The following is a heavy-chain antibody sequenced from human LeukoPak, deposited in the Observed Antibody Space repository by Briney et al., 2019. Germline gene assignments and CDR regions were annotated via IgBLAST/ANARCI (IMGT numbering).Heavy chain of an antibody. J-gene: IGHJ3*02. CDR2: ISSSSSYI. CDR3: ARSANGGDAFDI. CDR1: GFTFSSYS. V-gene: IGHV3-21*01. Sequence: GGSLRLSCAASGFTFSSYSMNWVRQAPGKGLEWVSSISSSSSYIYYADSVKGRFTISRDNAKNSLYPQMNSLRAEDTAVYYCARSANGGDAFDIWGQGTMVTVSS.